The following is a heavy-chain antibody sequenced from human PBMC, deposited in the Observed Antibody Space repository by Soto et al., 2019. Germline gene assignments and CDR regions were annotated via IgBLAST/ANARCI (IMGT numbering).Heavy chain of an antibody. D-gene: IGHD6-19*01. Sequence: EVQLVESGGGLVKPGGSLRLSCAASGFTFSRYGMNWVRQAPGKGLELVSSISGLSSYIYYADSVKGRFTISRDNAKNPLYVQMNSLRAEDTAVKYCARDPQHRLADYYCYGMDVWGQCTTVIVTS. J-gene: IGHJ6*02. CDR3: ARDPQHRLADYYCYGMDV. CDR1: GFTFSRYG. V-gene: IGHV3-21*02. CDR2: ISGLSSYI.